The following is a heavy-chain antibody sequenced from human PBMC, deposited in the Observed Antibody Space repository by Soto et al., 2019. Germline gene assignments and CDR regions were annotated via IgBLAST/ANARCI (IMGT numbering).Heavy chain of an antibody. Sequence: QVQLVQSGAEVKKPGASVKVSCKASGYTFTSYGISWVRQAPGQGLEWMGWISAYNGNTNYAQKLQGRVTMTTDTSTSTDYMELRSLRSDDTAVYYCARDGDIVLMVYAIQNYYYGMDVWGQGTTVTVSS. D-gene: IGHD2-8*01. V-gene: IGHV1-18*01. CDR2: ISAYNGNT. CDR3: ARDGDIVLMVYAIQNYYYGMDV. CDR1: GYTFTSYG. J-gene: IGHJ6*02.